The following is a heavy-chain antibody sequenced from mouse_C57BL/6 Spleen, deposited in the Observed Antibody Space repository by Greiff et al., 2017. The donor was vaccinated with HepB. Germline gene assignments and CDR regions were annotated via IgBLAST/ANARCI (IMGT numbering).Heavy chain of an antibody. D-gene: IGHD4-1*01. J-gene: IGHJ2*01. CDR1: GYAFSSYW. CDR3: AREGLGRPLDY. Sequence: VQLQQSGAELVKPGASVKISCKASGYAFSSYWMNWVKQRPGKGLEWIGQIYPGDGDTNYNGKFKGKATLTADKSSSTAYMQLSSLTSEDSAVYFCAREGLGRPLDYWGQGTTLTVSS. V-gene: IGHV1-80*01. CDR2: IYPGDGDT.